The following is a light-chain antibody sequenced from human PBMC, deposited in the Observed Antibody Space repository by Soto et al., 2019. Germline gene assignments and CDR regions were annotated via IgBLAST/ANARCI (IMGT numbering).Light chain of an antibody. CDR1: SSDVGGYSY. J-gene: IGLJ1*01. V-gene: IGLV2-14*04. CDR2: DVS. Sequence: NSSDVGGYSYVSWYQQQPGKAPKLVISDVSNRPSGVSDRFSGSKSGNTASLTISGLQTEDEAHYYCASSTTRRTYVFGTGTKVTV. CDR3: ASSTTRRTYV.